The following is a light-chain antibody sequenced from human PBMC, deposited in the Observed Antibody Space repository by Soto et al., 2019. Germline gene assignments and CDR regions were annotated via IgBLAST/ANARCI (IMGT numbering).Light chain of an antibody. CDR3: QNQGTT. J-gene: IGKJ1*01. V-gene: IGKV1-5*03. Sequence: DIQMTQSPSTLSASVGDRVTITCRASQSISSWLAWYQQKPGKAPKLLIYKASSLESGVPSRFSGSGSGTEFTLTISRLEPEDSEVYYSQNQGTTLGQGTKVDIK. CDR2: KAS. CDR1: QSISSW.